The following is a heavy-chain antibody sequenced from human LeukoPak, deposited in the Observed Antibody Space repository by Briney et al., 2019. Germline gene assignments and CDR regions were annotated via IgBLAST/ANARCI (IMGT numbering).Heavy chain of an antibody. J-gene: IGHJ4*01. CDR3: ARDGAPPGLYFDL. CDR2: IRMDGVEK. D-gene: IGHD6-13*01. Sequence: GGSLTLSCAVSGFTFSSYWMNWVRQAPGKGLEWVASIRMDGVEKTYVDSVKGRFTISRDNTYNSLCLQMSSLRVEDTAVCFCARDGAPPGLYFDLWGRGTLVTVSS. V-gene: IGHV3-7*01. CDR1: GFTFSSYW.